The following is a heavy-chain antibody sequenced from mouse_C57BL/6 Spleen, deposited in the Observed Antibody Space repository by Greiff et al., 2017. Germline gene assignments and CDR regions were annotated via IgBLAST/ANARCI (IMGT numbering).Heavy chain of an antibody. CDR3: ARRRQLRPAMDY. CDR1: GYTFTSYW. Sequence: VQLQQSGAELVKPGASVKMSCKASGYTFTSYWITWVKQRPGQGLEWIGDIYPGSGSTNYNEKFKSKATLTVDTSSSTAYMQLSSLTSEDSAVYYCARRRQLRPAMDYWGQGTSVTVSS. D-gene: IGHD3-2*02. CDR2: IYPGSGST. J-gene: IGHJ4*01. V-gene: IGHV1-55*01.